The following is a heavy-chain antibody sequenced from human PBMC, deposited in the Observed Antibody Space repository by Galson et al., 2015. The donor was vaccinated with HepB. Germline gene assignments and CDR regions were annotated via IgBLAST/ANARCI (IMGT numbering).Heavy chain of an antibody. V-gene: IGHV7-4-1*02. J-gene: IGHJ6*03. Sequence: VKVPCKASGYTFTDYVVNWVRQAPGQGLEWMGWMNTNTGKPTYAPGFAGRFLFSLDTSVTTAYLQISSLETDDTAVYYCARSPLRFLDWLPYYDYYYMDVWGEGTTVTVSS. CDR2: MNTNTGKP. CDR3: ARSPLRFLDWLPYYDYYYMDV. CDR1: GYTFTDYV. D-gene: IGHD3-3*01.